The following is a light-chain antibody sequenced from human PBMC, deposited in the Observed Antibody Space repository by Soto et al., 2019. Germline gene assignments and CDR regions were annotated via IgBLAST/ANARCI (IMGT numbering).Light chain of an antibody. V-gene: IGKV2-24*01. CDR1: QSLVHSDGNTY. J-gene: IGKJ2*01. CDR3: MQATQAYT. CDR2: MIS. Sequence: DIVLTQAPLSSPVTLGQPASISCRSSQSLVHSDGNTYLTWLQQRPGQPPRLLIDMISNRFSGFADRFSGSGAGTDSILKISRVEADAVGFYYCMQATQAYTFGQGTKLEIK.